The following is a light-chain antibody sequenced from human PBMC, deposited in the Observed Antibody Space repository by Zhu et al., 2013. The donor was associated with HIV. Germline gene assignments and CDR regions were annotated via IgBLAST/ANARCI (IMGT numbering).Light chain of an antibody. V-gene: IGKV1-12*01. J-gene: IGKJ1*01. CDR2: TTS. CDR1: QGFNRW. Sequence: DIQMTQSPSFVSASVGDRVIITCRASQGFNRWLAWYQQKPGKAPKLLIYTTSNLQRGVPSRFSGSGSGTAFTLTISSLQPEDSATYFCQQSNSFPWTFGQGTKVDIK. CDR3: QQSNSFPWT.